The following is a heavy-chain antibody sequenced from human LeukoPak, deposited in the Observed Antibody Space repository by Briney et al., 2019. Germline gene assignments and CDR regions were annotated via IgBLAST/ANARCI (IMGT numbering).Heavy chain of an antibody. Sequence: GGSLRLSCAASGFTFTSYSMNWVRQAPGKGLEWVSSISSSSSYIYYADSVKGRFTISRDNSKNTLYLQMNNLRAEDTAVYYCAKGPTSVAAYYFDNWGQGNPVTVSS. CDR3: AKGPTSVAAYYFDN. CDR2: ISSSSSYI. V-gene: IGHV3-21*04. CDR1: GFTFTSYS. D-gene: IGHD6-19*01. J-gene: IGHJ4*02.